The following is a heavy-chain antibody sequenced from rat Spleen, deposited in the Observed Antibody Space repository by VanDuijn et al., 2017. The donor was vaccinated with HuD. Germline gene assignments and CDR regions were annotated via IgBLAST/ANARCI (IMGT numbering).Heavy chain of an antibody. CDR2: ISYGDSSGHSST. V-gene: IGHV5-29*01. D-gene: IGHD1-9*01. CDR3: ARRHYGYTDYFDY. J-gene: IGHJ2*01. Sequence: EVQLVESGGGLVQPGRSLKLSCVASGFTFSDYGVAWVRQAPTKGLEWVATISYGDSSGHSSTYYRDSVKGRFTISRDNAKNTQYLQMDSLRSEDTATYYCARRHYGYTDYFDYWGQGVMVTVSS. CDR1: GFTFSDYG.